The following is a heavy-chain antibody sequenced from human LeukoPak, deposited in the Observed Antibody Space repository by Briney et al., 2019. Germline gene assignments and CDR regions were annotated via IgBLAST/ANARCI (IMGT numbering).Heavy chain of an antibody. Sequence: GGSLRLSYAASGFTVSSYAMNWVRQAPGKGLEWVSTFSGSGGSTNYADSVKGRFTISRDNSKNTLSLQMNSLRAEDTAIYYCAKSQSGYCSGGSCSCDYWGQGTLVTVSS. CDR1: GFTVSSYA. D-gene: IGHD2-15*01. CDR2: FSGSGGST. CDR3: AKSQSGYCSGGSCSCDY. V-gene: IGHV3-23*01. J-gene: IGHJ4*02.